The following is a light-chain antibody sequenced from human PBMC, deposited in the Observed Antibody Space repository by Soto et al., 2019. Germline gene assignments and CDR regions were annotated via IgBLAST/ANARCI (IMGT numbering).Light chain of an antibody. V-gene: IGKV3-20*01. CDR1: QSVSSNH. Sequence: DIVLTQSPGTLSLSPGERATLSFMASQSVSSNHLAWYQQKPGQAPRLLIYGGSSRATGIPVRFSGSGSETDFTLTITRLEPEDFAVYYCQQYSSSRTFGQGTKV. CDR2: GGS. CDR3: QQYSSSRT. J-gene: IGKJ1*01.